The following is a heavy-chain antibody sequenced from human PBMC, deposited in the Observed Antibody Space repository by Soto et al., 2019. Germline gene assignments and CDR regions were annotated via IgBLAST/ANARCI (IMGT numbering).Heavy chain of an antibody. Sequence: SETLSLTCAVSSGSISSSNWWSWVRQPPGKGLEWIGEIYHSGSTNYNPSLKSRVTISVDKSKNQFSLKLSSVTAADTAVYYCARGGHIVLMVYAIHDAFDIWGQGTMVTVS. D-gene: IGHD2-8*01. CDR1: SGSISSSNW. CDR3: ARGGHIVLMVYAIHDAFDI. V-gene: IGHV4-4*02. CDR2: IYHSGST. J-gene: IGHJ3*02.